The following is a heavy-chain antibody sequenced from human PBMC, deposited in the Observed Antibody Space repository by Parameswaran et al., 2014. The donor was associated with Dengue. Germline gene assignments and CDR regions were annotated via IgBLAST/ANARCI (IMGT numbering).Heavy chain of an antibody. Sequence: SWVRQAPGQGLEWMGWISAYNGNTNYAQNLQGRVTMATDTSTSTAYMELRSLRSDDTAVYYCARGGQFDYWGQGTLVTVSS. J-gene: IGHJ4*02. V-gene: IGHV1-18*01. CDR3: ARGGQFDY. CDR2: ISAYNGNT.